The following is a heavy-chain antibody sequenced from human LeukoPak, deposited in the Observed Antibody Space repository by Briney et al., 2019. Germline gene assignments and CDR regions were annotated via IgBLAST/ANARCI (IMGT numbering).Heavy chain of an antibody. CDR3: VRDRIVGATLFDY. Sequence: PSETLSLTCTVSGYSISSGYYWGWIRQPPGKGLEWIGSIYHSGSTYYNPSLKSRVTISVDTSKNQFSLKLSSVTAADTAVYYCVRDRIVGATLFDYWGQGTLVTVSS. D-gene: IGHD1-26*01. CDR2: IYHSGST. J-gene: IGHJ4*02. CDR1: GYSISSGYY. V-gene: IGHV4-38-2*02.